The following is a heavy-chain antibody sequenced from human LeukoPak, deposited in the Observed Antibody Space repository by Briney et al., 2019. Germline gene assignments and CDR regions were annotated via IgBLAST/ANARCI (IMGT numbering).Heavy chain of an antibody. CDR3: ARVRPNKTSGGSCYHCEMDV. D-gene: IGHD2-15*01. Sequence: ASVKVSCKASGYTFTSYAMNWVRQAPGQGLEWMGWINTNTGNPTYAQGFTGRFVFSLDTSVSTAYLQISSLKAEDTAVYYCARVRPNKTSGGSCYHCEMDVWGQGTTVTVSS. CDR2: INTNTGNP. J-gene: IGHJ6*02. V-gene: IGHV7-4-1*02. CDR1: GYTFTSYA.